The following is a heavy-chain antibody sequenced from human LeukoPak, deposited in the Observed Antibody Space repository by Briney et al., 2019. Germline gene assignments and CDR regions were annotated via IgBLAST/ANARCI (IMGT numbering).Heavy chain of an antibody. V-gene: IGHV1-2*02. CDR1: GYTFTGYY. CDR3: ARDGVTAAAQGYYFDY. J-gene: IGHJ4*02. Sequence: ASVKVSCKASGYTFTGYYMHWVRQAPGQGLEWMGWINPNSGGTNYAQKFQGRVTMTRDTSISTAYMELSRLRSDDTAVYYCARDGVTAAAQGYYFDYWGQGTLVTVSS. CDR2: INPNSGGT. D-gene: IGHD6-13*01.